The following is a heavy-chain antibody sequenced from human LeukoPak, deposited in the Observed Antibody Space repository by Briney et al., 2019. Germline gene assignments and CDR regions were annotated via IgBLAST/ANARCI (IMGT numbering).Heavy chain of an antibody. CDR3: ARDSPTTRHTRYYYYMDV. CDR2: IYYSGST. Sequence: SQTLSLTCTVSGGSISSGDYYWSWIRQPPGKGLEWIGYIYYSGSTNYNPSLKSRVTISVDTSKNQFSLKLSSVTAADTAVYYCARDSPTTRHTRYYYYMDVWGKGTTVTVSS. D-gene: IGHD1-26*01. CDR1: GGSISSGDYY. J-gene: IGHJ6*03. V-gene: IGHV4-61*08.